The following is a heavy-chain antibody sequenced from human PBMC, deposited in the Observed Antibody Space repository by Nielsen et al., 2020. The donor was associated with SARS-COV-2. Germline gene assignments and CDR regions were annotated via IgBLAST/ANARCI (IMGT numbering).Heavy chain of an antibody. CDR1: GFTFSSYS. J-gene: IGHJ4*02. V-gene: IGHV3-21*04. D-gene: IGHD1-1*01. Sequence: GESLKISCAASGFTFSSYSMNWVRQAPGKGPEWVSSISSSSSYIYYADSVKGRFTISRDNAKNSLYLQMNSLKTEDTAVYYCTRMTYNWNDGGAAIDYWGQGTLVTVSS. CDR3: TRMTYNWNDGGAAIDY. CDR2: ISSSSSYI.